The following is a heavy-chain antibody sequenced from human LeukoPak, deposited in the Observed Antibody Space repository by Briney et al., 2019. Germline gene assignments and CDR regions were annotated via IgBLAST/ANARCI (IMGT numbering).Heavy chain of an antibody. CDR3: ARDPSRITIFGVVIIPGRGVIDAFDI. CDR2: ISYDGSNK. D-gene: IGHD3-3*01. J-gene: IGHJ3*02. V-gene: IGHV3-30-3*01. Sequence: GRSLRLSCAASGFTFSSYAMHWVRQAPGKGLEWVAVISYDGSNKYYADSVKGRFTISRDNSKNTLYLQMNSLRAEDTAVYYCARDPSRITIFGVVIIPGRGVIDAFDIWGQGTMVTVSS. CDR1: GFTFSSYA.